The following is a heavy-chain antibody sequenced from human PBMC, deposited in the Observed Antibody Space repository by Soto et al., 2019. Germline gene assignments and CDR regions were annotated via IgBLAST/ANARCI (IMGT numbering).Heavy chain of an antibody. D-gene: IGHD2-2*01. CDR3: ARDRPIVFVPAATYYYGMDV. CDR2: IIPIFGTA. CDR1: GGTFSSYA. V-gene: IGHV1-69*12. J-gene: IGHJ6*02. Sequence: QVQLVQSGAEVKKPGSSVKVSCKASGGTFSSYAISWVRQAPGQGLEWMGGIIPIFGTANYAQKFQGRVTITADESTSTAYMELSSLRSEDTAVYYCARDRPIVFVPAATYYYGMDVWGQGTTVTVSS.